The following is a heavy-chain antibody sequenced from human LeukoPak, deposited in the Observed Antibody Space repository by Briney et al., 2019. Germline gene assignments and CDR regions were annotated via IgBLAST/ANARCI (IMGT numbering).Heavy chain of an antibody. CDR1: GFTFSSYA. V-gene: IGHV3-23*01. J-gene: IGHJ4*02. Sequence: PGGSLRLSCAASGFTFSSYAMSWVRQAPGKGLEWVSAISGSDGSAYYADSVKGRFTTSRDNSKNTLYLQMNSLRAEDTAVYYCAKSALAQVRGVITYYFDYWGQGTLVTVSS. CDR3: AKSALAQVRGVITYYFDY. D-gene: IGHD3-10*01. CDR2: ISGSDGSA.